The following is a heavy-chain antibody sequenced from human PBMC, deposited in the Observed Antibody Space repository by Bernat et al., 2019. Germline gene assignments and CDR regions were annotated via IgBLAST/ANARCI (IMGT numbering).Heavy chain of an antibody. CDR3: ARDQGSSWYKKYNWFDP. V-gene: IGHV4-38-2*02. J-gene: IGHJ5*02. CDR2: IYHSGST. Sequence: QVQLQESGPGLVEPSETLSLTCAVSGYSISSGYYWGWIRQPPGKGLEWIGSIYHSGSTYYNPSLKSRVTISVDTSKNQFSLKLSSVTAADTAVYYCARDQGSSWYKKYNWFDPWGQGTLVTVSS. D-gene: IGHD6-13*01. CDR1: GYSISSGYY.